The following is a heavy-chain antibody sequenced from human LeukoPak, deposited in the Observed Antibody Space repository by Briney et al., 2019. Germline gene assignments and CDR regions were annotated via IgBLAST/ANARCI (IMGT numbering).Heavy chain of an antibody. V-gene: IGHV3-66*01. J-gene: IGHJ4*02. CDR3: ARSGTRYCTGTSCRSYIDY. Sequence: GGSLRLSCAASGFTVSSNYMSWVRQAPGKGLEWVSVIYSGGSTYYADSVKGRFTISRDNSKNTLYLQMNSLRAEDTAVYYCARSGTRYCTGTSCRSYIDYWGQGTLVTVSS. CDR2: IYSGGST. D-gene: IGHD2-2*01. CDR1: GFTVSSNY.